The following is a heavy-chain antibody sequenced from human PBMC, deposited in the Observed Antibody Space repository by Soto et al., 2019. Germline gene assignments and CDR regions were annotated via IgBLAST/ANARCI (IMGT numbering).Heavy chain of an antibody. CDR3: ARRYASSGYAYDI. V-gene: IGHV4-39*01. J-gene: IGHJ3*02. Sequence: SETLSLTCTVSGGSISSYSYHWGWIRQPPGKGLEWIGSLHYTGSTYYDPSLKSRVTISGDTSKNQFSLKLNSVTAADTAMYYCARRYASSGYAYDIWGQGTMVT. D-gene: IGHD3-22*01. CDR1: GGSISSYSYH. CDR2: LHYTGST.